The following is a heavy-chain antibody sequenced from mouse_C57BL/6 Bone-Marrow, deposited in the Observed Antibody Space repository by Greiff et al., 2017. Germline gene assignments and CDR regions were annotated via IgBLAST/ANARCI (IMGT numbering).Heavy chain of an antibody. CDR2: IYPGSGNT. CDR1: GYTFTDYY. V-gene: IGHV1-76*01. Sequence: QVQLQQSGAEPVRPGASVKLSCKASGYTFTDYYINWVKQRPGQGLEWIARIYPGSGNTYYNEKFKGKATLTAEKSSSTAYMQLSSLTSEDSAVYFCARSRSQLRDYAMDYWGQGTSVTVSS. CDR3: ARSRSQLRDYAMDY. D-gene: IGHD1-1*01. J-gene: IGHJ4*01.